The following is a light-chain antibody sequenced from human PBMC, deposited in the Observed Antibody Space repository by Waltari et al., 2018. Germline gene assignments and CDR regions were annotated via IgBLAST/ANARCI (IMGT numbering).Light chain of an antibody. CDR2: SND. V-gene: IGLV1-44*01. CDR3: AAWDDSLNGWV. CDR1: NPNIRRKT. Sequence: QSALTPPPSASGTPGQRVTMSCSGSNPNIRRKTVNWYQQFPGTAPKLLIYSNDQRPSGVPDRVSGSKSGTSASLAISGLQSEDEADYYCAAWDDSLNGWVFGGGTKLTVL. J-gene: IGLJ3*02.